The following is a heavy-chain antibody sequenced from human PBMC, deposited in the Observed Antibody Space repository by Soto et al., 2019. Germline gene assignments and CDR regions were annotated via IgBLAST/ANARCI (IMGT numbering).Heavy chain of an antibody. J-gene: IGHJ5*02. CDR3: ARSYLNWLDP. CDR1: GDSFSSSNW. Sequence: PSETLSLTCTVSGDSFSSSNWWSWVRQSPGKGLEWIGEIYHSGSTNYNPSLKSRVIISVDKSKRQFSLKLNSVTAADTAGYYCARSYLNWLDPWGQGTLVTVSS. D-gene: IGHD2-21*01. V-gene: IGHV4-4*02. CDR2: IYHSGST.